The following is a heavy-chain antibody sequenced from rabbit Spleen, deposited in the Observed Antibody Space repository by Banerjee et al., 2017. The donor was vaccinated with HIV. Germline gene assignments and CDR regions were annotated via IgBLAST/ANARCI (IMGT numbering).Heavy chain of an antibody. J-gene: IGHJ4*01. CDR2: IDIGSRDFT. D-gene: IGHD2-1*01. V-gene: IGHV1S45*01. Sequence: QEQLEESGGGLVQPGASLTLTCKASGIDFSNYNFMCWVRQAPGKGLEWIACIDIGSRDFTYYASWAKGRFTISKTSSTTVTLQMTSLTVADTATYFCARDGADNWSPTPLNLWGPGTLVTVS. CDR1: GIDFSNYNF. CDR3: ARDGADNWSPTPLNL.